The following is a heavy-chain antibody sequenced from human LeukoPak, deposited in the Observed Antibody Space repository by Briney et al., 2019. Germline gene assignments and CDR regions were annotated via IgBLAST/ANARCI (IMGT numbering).Heavy chain of an antibody. D-gene: IGHD6-6*01. CDR2: IYYSGST. Sequence: PSETLSLTCTVSGGSISSNSYYWGWIRQPPGKGLEWIGYIYYSGSTNYNPSLKSRVTMSVDTSKNHFSLDLSSVTAADTAVYYCARHVGLGSSSSRFAYWGQGTLVTVSS. J-gene: IGHJ4*02. V-gene: IGHV4-61*05. CDR1: GGSISSNSYY. CDR3: ARHVGLGSSSSRFAY.